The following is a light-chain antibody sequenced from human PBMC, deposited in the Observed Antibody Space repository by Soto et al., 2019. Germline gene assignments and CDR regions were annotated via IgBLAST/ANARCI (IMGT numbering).Light chain of an antibody. CDR3: QRYNNWPLT. J-gene: IGKJ4*02. CDR2: DTS. V-gene: IGKV3-15*01. Sequence: IAVTQSPATLSVSPGASATLSCRASHSVSSNLAWYQQKPGQAPRLLIYDTSTRATGVPARFSGSRSGTEFTLTINSLQSEDFAVYYCQRYNNWPLTFGGGTKVDIK. CDR1: HSVSSN.